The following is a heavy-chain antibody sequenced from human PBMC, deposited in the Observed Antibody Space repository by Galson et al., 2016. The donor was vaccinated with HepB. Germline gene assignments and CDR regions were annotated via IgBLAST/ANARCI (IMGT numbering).Heavy chain of an antibody. CDR1: GFTFSSHW. CDR2: INSNGSAT. CDR3: ARLAVTTPFDY. J-gene: IGHJ4*02. Sequence: SLRLSCAASGFTFSSHWMHWVRQAPGKGLVWVSRINSNGSATTYADSVRGRFTIARDNADNTLYLQMNRLRAEDTAVYYCARLAVTTPFDYWGQGTLVTVSS. V-gene: IGHV3-74*01. D-gene: IGHD4-17*01.